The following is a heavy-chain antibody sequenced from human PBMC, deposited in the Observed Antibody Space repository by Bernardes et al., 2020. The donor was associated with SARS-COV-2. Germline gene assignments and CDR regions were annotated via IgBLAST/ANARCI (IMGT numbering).Heavy chain of an antibody. CDR1: GLTFSRYG. CDR3: AREDLAAAESFAS. D-gene: IGHD6-13*01. V-gene: IGHV3-33*01. CDR2: ICYDGSNK. J-gene: IGHJ4*02. Sequence: VPLSFASSGLTFSRYGMHAVRQPPGKGREGVAGICYDGSNKYYADSVKGRFTISRDNYKNTLYLQMNSLRAEDTAVYYCAREDLAAAESFASWGQGTLVTVSS.